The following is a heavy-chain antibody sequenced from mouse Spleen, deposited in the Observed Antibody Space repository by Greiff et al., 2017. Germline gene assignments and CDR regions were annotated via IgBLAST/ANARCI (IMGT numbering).Heavy chain of an antibody. J-gene: IGHJ2*01. V-gene: IGHV14-3*01. Sequence: EVQVVEPVAELVRPGASVKLSCTASGFNIKNTYMHWVKQRPEQGLEWIGRIDPANGNTKYGPKFQGKATITADTSSNTAYLQLSSLTSEDTAIYYCAGGYYGGFGYWGQGTTLTVSS. CDR1: GFNIKNTY. CDR2: IDPANGNT. CDR3: AGGYYGGFGY. D-gene: IGHD2-3*01.